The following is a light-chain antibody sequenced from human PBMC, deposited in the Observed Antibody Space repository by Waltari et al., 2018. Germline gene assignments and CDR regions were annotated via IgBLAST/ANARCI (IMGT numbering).Light chain of an antibody. J-gene: IGKJ2*01. CDR2: GAS. Sequence: EIVLTQSPGTLSLSPGDRATLSCRASQSFSSCFLAWYQQKPGQAPRLLIYGASSRATGIPDRFSGGGSGTDFTLTISRLEPEDFAVYYCQQYGGSPPYTFGQGTKLEI. CDR1: QSFSSCF. CDR3: QQYGGSPPYT. V-gene: IGKV3-20*01.